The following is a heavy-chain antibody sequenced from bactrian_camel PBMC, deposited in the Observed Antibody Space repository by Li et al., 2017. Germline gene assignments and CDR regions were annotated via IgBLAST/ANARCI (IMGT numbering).Heavy chain of an antibody. CDR1: EYYRTHC. D-gene: IGHD1*01. J-gene: IGHJ4*01. CDR2: IDNDGTT. CDR3: TNDVFFWNTRGEDNY. Sequence: HVQLVESGGGSVQAGGSLKLACAASEYYRTHCMGWFRQAPGMEREEVAHIDNDGTTSYADSVKGRFAVSRDSAKSTLYLQMNSLKPEDTAMYYCTNDVFFWNTRGEDNYWGQGTQVTVS. V-gene: IGHV3S55*01.